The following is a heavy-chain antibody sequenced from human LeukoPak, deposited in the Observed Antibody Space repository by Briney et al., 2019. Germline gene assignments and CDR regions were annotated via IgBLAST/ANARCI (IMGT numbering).Heavy chain of an antibody. V-gene: IGHV3-30*18. Sequence: GGSLRLSCAASGFTFSSYGMHWVRQAPGKGLEWVAVISYDGSNKYYADPVKGRFTISRDNSKNTLYLQMNSLRAEDTAVYYCAKDGGDSSAMGAFDIWGQGTMVTVSS. CDR3: AKDGGDSSAMGAFDI. D-gene: IGHD6-19*01. CDR1: GFTFSSYG. J-gene: IGHJ3*02. CDR2: ISYDGSNK.